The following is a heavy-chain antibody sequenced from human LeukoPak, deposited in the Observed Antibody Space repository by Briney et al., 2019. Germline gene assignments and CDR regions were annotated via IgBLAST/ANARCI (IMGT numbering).Heavy chain of an antibody. D-gene: IGHD6-6*01. V-gene: IGHV1-18*01. J-gene: IGHJ4*02. CDR3: ARREGRSASPFFFDS. CDR2: ISCYNGHT. Sequence: EASVKVSCKASGYTFTKYGLNWVRQAPGQGLQWMGWISCYNGHTHYAQNFQGRVTMTTDTSTNTAYMELRSLRSDDTALYYCARREGRSASPFFFDSWGQGTLVTVSS. CDR1: GYTFTKYG.